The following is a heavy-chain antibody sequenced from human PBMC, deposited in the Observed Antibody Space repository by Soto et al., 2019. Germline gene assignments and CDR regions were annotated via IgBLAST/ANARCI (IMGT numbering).Heavy chain of an antibody. J-gene: IGHJ3*02. CDR2: ISYDGSNK. CDR3: ARDRGVTYYYDSSGYKGAFDI. D-gene: IGHD3-22*01. CDR1: GFTFSSYA. V-gene: IGHV3-30-3*01. Sequence: QVQLVESGGGVVQPGRSLRLSCAASGFTFSSYAMHWVRQAPGKGLEWVAVISYDGSNKYYADSVKGRFTISRDNSKNTLYLQMNSLRAEDTAVYYCARDRGVTYYYDSSGYKGAFDIWGQGTMVTVSS.